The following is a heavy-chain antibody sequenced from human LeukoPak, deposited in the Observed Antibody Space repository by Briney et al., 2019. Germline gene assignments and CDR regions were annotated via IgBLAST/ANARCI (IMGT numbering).Heavy chain of an antibody. CDR3: AELGITMIGGV. CDR2: ISSSGSTI. D-gene: IGHD3-10*02. V-gene: IGHV3-48*03. J-gene: IGHJ6*04. CDR1: GFTFSSYE. Sequence: PPGGSLRLSCAASGFTFSSYEMNWVRQAPGKGMEWVSYISSSGSTIYYGDSVKGRFTISRDNAKNSLYLQMNSLRAEDTAVYYCAELGITMIGGVWGKGTTVTISS.